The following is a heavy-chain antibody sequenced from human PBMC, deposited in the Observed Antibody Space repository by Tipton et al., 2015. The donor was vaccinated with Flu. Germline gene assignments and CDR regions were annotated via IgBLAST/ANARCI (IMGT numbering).Heavy chain of an antibody. Sequence: TLSLTCYVSGGSMSSQYWSWIRQPPGKGLEWIGYIYNSGSTDFNPSLKSRVTISLDTAKNQFSLKLNSVTAADTAVYYCARITRYSGSYHDYWGQGTLVTVSS. CDR1: GGSMSSQY. CDR2: IYNSGST. V-gene: IGHV4-59*08. CDR3: ARITRYSGSYHDY. D-gene: IGHD1-26*01. J-gene: IGHJ4*02.